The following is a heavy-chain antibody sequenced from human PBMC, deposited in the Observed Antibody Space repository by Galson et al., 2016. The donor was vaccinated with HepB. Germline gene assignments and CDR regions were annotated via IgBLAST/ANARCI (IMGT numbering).Heavy chain of an antibody. D-gene: IGHD3-22*01. J-gene: IGHJ4*02. Sequence: SLRLSCAASGFTFSSYAMTWVRQAPGKGLEWVSAISGDGSDTGYADSVRGRFTISRDSARNTLYLQMNSPRVDDTAVYYCAKDSTDYYDGSGYYSYFDYWGQGTLVTVSS. CDR3: AKDSTDYYDGSGYYSYFDY. CDR1: GFTFSSYA. CDR2: ISGDGSDT. V-gene: IGHV3-23*01.